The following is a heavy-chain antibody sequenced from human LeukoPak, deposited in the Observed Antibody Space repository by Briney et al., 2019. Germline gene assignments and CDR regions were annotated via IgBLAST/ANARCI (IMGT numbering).Heavy chain of an antibody. CDR2: IYSGGST. J-gene: IGHJ4*02. V-gene: IGHV3-66*02. D-gene: IGHD6-13*01. Sequence: GGSLRLSCAASGFTVSSNYMSWVRQAPGKGLEWVSVIYSGGSTYYADSVKGRFTISRDNSKNTLYLQMNSLRAEDTAVYYCARDALIAAAGTGNYWGRGTLVTVSS. CDR3: ARDALIAAAGTGNY. CDR1: GFTVSSNY.